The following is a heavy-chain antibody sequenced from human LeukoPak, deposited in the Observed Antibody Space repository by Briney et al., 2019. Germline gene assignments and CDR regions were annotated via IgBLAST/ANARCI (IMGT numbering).Heavy chain of an antibody. J-gene: IGHJ6*04. V-gene: IGHV1-18*04. D-gene: IGHD2-15*01. CDR3: ARGHVVAATLGMFPNYYYYGMDV. CDR2: ISAYNGNT. Sequence: ASVKVSCKASGYTFTSYGISWVRQAPGQGLEWMEWISAYNGNTNYAQKLQGRVTMTTDTSTSTAYMELRSLRSDDTAVYYCARGHVVAATLGMFPNYYYYGMDVWGKGTTVTVSS. CDR1: GYTFTSYG.